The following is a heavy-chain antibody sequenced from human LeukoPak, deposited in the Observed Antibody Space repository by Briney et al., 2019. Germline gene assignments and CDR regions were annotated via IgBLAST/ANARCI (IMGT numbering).Heavy chain of an antibody. CDR2: IIPIFGTA. CDR1: GGTFSSYA. Sequence: SVKVSCKASGGTFSSYAISWVRQAPGQGLEWMGGIIPIFGTANYAQKFQGRVTITTDESTSTAYMELSSLRSEDTAMYYCAIGAAFDPLTFDFWGQGTLVTVSS. V-gene: IGHV1-69*05. J-gene: IGHJ4*02. CDR3: AIGAAFDPLTFDF. D-gene: IGHD4/OR15-4a*01.